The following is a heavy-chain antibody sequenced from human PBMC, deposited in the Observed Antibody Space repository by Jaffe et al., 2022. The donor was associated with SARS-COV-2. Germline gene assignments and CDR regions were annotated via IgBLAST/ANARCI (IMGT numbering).Heavy chain of an antibody. Sequence: QVRLQESGPGLVKPSQTLSLTCTVSGGSISRGSYYWSWVRQPAGKGLEWIGRIYTSGTTNYNSSLKSRVTISVDTSKNQFSLKLISVTAADTAMYYCARGLRRTWYYYGMDVWGQGTTVTVSS. V-gene: IGHV4-61*02. CDR1: GGSISRGSYY. CDR2: IYTSGTT. D-gene: IGHD6-13*01. CDR3: ARGLRRTWYYYGMDV. J-gene: IGHJ6*02.